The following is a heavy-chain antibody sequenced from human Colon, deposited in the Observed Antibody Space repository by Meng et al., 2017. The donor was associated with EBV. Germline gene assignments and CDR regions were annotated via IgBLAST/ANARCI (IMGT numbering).Heavy chain of an antibody. Sequence: VQLQEVGPGLVQTSETLCLTCAVSGGSISSVYCWTWGRQSQGKGLEWIGEIYHSGSTNYNPSLKSRVTISVDKSKNQFSLKLTSVTAADTAVYYCARGGYYSFDYWGQRTLVTVSS. J-gene: IGHJ4*02. CDR1: GGSISSVYC. V-gene: IGHV4-4*02. D-gene: IGHD5-18*01. CDR2: IYHSGST. CDR3: ARGGYYSFDY.